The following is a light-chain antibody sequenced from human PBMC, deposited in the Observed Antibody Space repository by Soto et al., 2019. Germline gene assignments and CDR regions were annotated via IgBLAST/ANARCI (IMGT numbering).Light chain of an antibody. J-gene: IGLJ2*01. V-gene: IGLV1-40*01. CDR3: QSYDSSRNHFGV. CDR2: ANN. Sequence: QSVLTQPPSVSGAPGQRVTISCTGSSSNIGAGYDVHWYQHLPGTAPKLLIYANNNRPSGVPDRFSGSKSDTSASLAITGLQAEDEADYYCQSYDSSRNHFGVFGGGTKLTVL. CDR1: SSNIGAGYD.